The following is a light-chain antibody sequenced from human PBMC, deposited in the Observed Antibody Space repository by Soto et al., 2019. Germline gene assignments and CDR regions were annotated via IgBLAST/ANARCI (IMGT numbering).Light chain of an antibody. CDR1: SSDVGSYNL. V-gene: IGLV2-23*02. Sequence: QSALTQPASVSGSPGQSITISCTGTSSDVGSYNLVSWYQQHPGKAPKLMIYEVSKRPSGVSNRFSGSKSGNMASLTISGLQAEDEADYYCCSYAGSSTFDVVFGGGTKLTVL. CDR3: CSYAGSSTFDVV. J-gene: IGLJ2*01. CDR2: EVS.